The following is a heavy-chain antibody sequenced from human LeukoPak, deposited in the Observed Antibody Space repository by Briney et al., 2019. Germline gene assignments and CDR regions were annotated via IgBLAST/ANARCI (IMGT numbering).Heavy chain of an antibody. CDR3: TTEGRGGYDH. CDR2: IKSNTDGGTT. J-gene: IGHJ5*02. V-gene: IGHV3-15*01. D-gene: IGHD5-24*01. CDR1: GFTFINAW. Sequence: KSGGSLRLSCAASGFTFINAWMSWVRQAPGKGLEWVGRIKSNTDGGTTDYAAPVKGRFTFSRDDSKETLYLQMDRLETEDTAVYYCTTEGRGGYDHWGQGTLVTVSS.